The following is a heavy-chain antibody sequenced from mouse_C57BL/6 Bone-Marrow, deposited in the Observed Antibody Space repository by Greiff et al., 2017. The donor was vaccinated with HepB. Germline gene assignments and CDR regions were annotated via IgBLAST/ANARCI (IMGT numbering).Heavy chain of an antibody. J-gene: IGHJ1*03. D-gene: IGHD1-1*01. V-gene: IGHV1-64*01. CDR2: IHPNSGST. Sequence: QVQLQQSGAELVKPGASVKLSCKASGYTFTSYWMHWVKQRPGQGLEWIGMIHPNSGSTNYNEKFKSKATLTVDKSSSTAYMQLSSLTSEDSAVYDCAREGAASGYYYGSSYWYFDVWGTGTTVTVSS. CDR1: GYTFTSYW. CDR3: AREGAASGYYYGSSYWYFDV.